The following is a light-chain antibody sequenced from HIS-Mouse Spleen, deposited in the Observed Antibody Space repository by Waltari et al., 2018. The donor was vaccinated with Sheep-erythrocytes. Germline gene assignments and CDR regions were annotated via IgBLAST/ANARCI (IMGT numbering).Light chain of an antibody. CDR1: SSDVGGYNY. Sequence: QSALTQPPSASGSPGQSVTISCTGTSSDVGGYNYVSWYHQHPGKAPKLMIYEVSKRPSGVPDRCSGAQSGNTASLTVSGLQAEDEADYYCSSYAGSNNWVFGGGTKLTVL. CDR3: SSYAGSNNWV. V-gene: IGLV2-8*01. CDR2: EVS. J-gene: IGLJ3*02.